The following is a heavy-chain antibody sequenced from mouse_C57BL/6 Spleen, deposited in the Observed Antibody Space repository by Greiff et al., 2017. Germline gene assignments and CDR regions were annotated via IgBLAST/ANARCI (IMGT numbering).Heavy chain of an antibody. CDR3: ASGGNIYYDYDGYAMDY. D-gene: IGHD2-4*01. J-gene: IGHJ4*01. CDR2: ISYDGSN. V-gene: IGHV3-6*01. CDR1: GYSITSGYY. Sequence: DVQLQESGPGLVKPSQSLSLTCSVTGYSITSGYYWNWIRQFPGNKLEWMGYISYDGSNNYNPSLKNRISITRDTSKNQFFLKLNSVTTEDTATYYCASGGNIYYDYDGYAMDYWGQGTSVTVSS.